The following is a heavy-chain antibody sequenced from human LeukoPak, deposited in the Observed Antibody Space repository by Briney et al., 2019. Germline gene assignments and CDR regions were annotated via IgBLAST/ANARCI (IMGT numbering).Heavy chain of an antibody. J-gene: IGHJ4*02. V-gene: IGHV5-51*01. D-gene: IGHD5-18*01. Sequence: GESLKISCKASGYSFTSHWIAWVRQMPGKGLEWMGVIYPGDSHTKYSPSFEGQVTISADKSSNTASLQWSSLKASDTAIYYCARQEIRLQLWPPHYFDYWGQGTLVTVSS. CDR2: IYPGDSHT. CDR1: GYSFTSHW. CDR3: ARQEIRLQLWPPHYFDY.